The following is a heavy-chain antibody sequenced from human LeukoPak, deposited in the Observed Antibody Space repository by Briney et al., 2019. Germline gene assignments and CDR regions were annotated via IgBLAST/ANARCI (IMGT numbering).Heavy chain of an antibody. D-gene: IGHD3-3*01. CDR2: IRYDGSNK. V-gene: IGHV3-30*02. Sequence: GGSLRLSCAASGFTFSSYGMHWVRQAPGKGLEWVAFIRYDGSNKYYADSVKGRFTISRDNSKNTLYLQMNSLRAEETAVYYCAKDTTYDFWSGSDVWGKGTTVTVSS. J-gene: IGHJ6*04. CDR3: AKDTTYDFWSGSDV. CDR1: GFTFSSYG.